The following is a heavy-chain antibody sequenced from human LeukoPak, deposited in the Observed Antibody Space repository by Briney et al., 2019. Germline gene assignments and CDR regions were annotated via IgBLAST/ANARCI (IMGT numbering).Heavy chain of an antibody. V-gene: IGHV3-21*01. D-gene: IGHD4-17*01. CDR2: ISSSSSYI. J-gene: IGHJ4*02. CDR3: VMGYGDYVGSFDY. CDR1: GFTFSSYS. Sequence: GGSLRLSCAASGFTFSSYSMNWVRQAPGKGLEWVSSISSSSSYIYYADSVKGRFTISRDNAKNSLYLQMNSLRAEDTAVYYCVMGYGDYVGSFDYWGQGTLVTVSS.